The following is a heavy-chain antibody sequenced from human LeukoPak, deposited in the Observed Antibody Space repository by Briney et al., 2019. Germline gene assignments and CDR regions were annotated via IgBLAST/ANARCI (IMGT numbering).Heavy chain of an antibody. Sequence: GRSLRLSCAASGFTFSSYGMHWVRQAPGKGLEWVAVISYDGSNKYYADSVKGRFTISRDNSKNPLYLQMNSLRAEDTAVYYCAKDLGVGRGYYYGMDVWGKGTTVTVSS. CDR2: ISYDGSNK. D-gene: IGHD2-21*01. J-gene: IGHJ6*04. CDR3: AKDLGVGRGYYYGMDV. CDR1: GFTFSSYG. V-gene: IGHV3-30*18.